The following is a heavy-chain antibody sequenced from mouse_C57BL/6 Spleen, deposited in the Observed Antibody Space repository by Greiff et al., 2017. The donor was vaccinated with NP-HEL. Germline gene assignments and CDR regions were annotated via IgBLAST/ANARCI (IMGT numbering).Heavy chain of an antibody. CDR1: GYTFTDSY. V-gene: IGHV1-26*01. CDR2: INPNNGGT. D-gene: IGHD1-1*01. Sequence: HLPPSGPSLVKPGASVQISCKASGYTFTDSYMTWVQQSHGTSLEWIGDINPNNGGTSYNQKFKGKATLTVDKSSSTAYMELRSLTSEDSAVYYCARGITTVVAPDYWGQGTTLTVSS. CDR3: ARGITTVVAPDY. J-gene: IGHJ2*01.